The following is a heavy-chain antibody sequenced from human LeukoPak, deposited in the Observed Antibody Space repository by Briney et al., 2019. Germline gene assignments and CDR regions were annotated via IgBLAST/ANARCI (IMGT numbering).Heavy chain of an antibody. D-gene: IGHD3-22*01. Sequence: ASVKVSCKASGGTFSSYAISWVRQAPGQGLEWMGGIIPIFGTANYAQKFQGRVTITADESTSTAYMELSSLRSEDTAVYYCVKDTYDSSGYYYGPFDYWGQGTLVTVSS. V-gene: IGHV1-69*13. J-gene: IGHJ4*02. CDR1: GGTFSSYA. CDR2: IIPIFGTA. CDR3: VKDTYDSSGYYYGPFDY.